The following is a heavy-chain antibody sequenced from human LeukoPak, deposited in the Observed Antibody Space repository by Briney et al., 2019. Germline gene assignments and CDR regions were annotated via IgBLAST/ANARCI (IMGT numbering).Heavy chain of an antibody. CDR3: AKNTIGIAVAGTNYYYYGMDV. J-gene: IGHJ6*02. D-gene: IGHD6-19*01. CDR2: ISYDGSNK. CDR1: GFTFSSYG. V-gene: IGHV3-30*18. Sequence: GRSLRLSCAASGFTFSSYGMHWVRQAPGKGLEWVAVISYDGSNKYYADSVKGRFTISRDNSKNTLYLQMNSLRAEDTAVYYCAKNTIGIAVAGTNYYYYGMDVWSQGTTVTVSS.